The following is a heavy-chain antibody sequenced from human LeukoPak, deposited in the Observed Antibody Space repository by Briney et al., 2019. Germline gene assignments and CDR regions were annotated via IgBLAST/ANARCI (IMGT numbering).Heavy chain of an antibody. J-gene: IGHJ4*02. CDR2: ISYDGSNK. D-gene: IGHD6-13*01. Sequence: AGGSLRLSCAASGFTFSSYAMHWVRQAPGKGLEWVAVISYDGSNKYYADSVKGRFTISRDNSKNTLYLQMNSLRAEDTAVYYCARGLIAAAGTCFDYWGQGSLVTVSS. V-gene: IGHV3-30-3*01. CDR3: ARGLIAAAGTCFDY. CDR1: GFTFSSYA.